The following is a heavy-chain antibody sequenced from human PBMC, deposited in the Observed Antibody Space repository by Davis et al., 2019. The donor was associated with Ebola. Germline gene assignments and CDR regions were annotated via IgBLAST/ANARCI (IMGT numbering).Heavy chain of an antibody. J-gene: IGHJ4*02. CDR2: ISSVGSTI. CDR1: GFDFFNYA. CDR3: ARLATAMVPFDY. Sequence: PGGSLRLSCVGSGFDFFNYAMFWVRQAPGKGLEWISYISSVGSTIYYADSVKGRFTISRDNAKNSLSLQMNSLRAEDTAVYYCARLATAMVPFDYWGRGTLVTVSS. V-gene: IGHV3-48*04. D-gene: IGHD3-10*01.